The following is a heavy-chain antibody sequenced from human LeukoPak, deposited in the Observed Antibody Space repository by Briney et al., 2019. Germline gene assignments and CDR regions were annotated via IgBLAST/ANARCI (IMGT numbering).Heavy chain of an antibody. CDR3: ARATPFDY. D-gene: IGHD4-23*01. CDR1: GYSISSGYY. Sequence: SETLSLTCTVSGYSISSGYYWGWIRQPPGKGLEWIGSIYHSGSTYYNPSLKSRVIISVDTSKNQFSLKLSSVTAADTAVYYCARATPFDYWGQGTLVTVSP. J-gene: IGHJ4*02. CDR2: IYHSGST. V-gene: IGHV4-38-2*02.